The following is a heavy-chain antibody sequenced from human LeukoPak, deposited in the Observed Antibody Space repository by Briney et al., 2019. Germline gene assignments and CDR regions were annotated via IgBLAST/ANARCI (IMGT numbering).Heavy chain of an antibody. CDR1: GGSFSGYY. J-gene: IGHJ4*02. V-gene: IGHV4-34*01. CDR3: ARKDYFDY. CDR2: INHSGST. Sequence: SETLSLTCAVYGGSFSGYYWSWIRQPPGKGLEWIGEINHSGSTNYNPSLKSRVTISVDTSKNQFSLKLSSVTAADTAVYYCARKDYFDYWGQGTLVTVSS.